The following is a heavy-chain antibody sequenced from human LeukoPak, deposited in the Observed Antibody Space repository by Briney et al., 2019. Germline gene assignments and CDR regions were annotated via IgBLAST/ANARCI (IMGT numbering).Heavy chain of an antibody. J-gene: IGHJ4*02. V-gene: IGHV3-30*02. CDR3: AKVLGRVRGVTPFDY. CDR1: GFTFSSYG. Sequence: GGSLRLSCAASGFTFSSYGMHWVRQAPGKGLEWVAFIRYDGSNKYYADSVKGRFTISRDNSKNTLYLQMNSLRAEDTAVYYCAKVLGRVRGVTPFDYWGQGTLVTVSS. CDR2: IRYDGSNK. D-gene: IGHD3-10*01.